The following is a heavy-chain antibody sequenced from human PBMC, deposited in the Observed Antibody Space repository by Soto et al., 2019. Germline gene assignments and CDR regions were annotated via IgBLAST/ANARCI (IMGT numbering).Heavy chain of an antibody. Sequence: EVQLVESGGGLIQPGGSLRLSCAASGFTVSSNYMSWVRQAPGKGLEWVSVIYSGGSTYYADSVKGRFTISRDNSKNTLYLQMNSLRSEDTAVYYCARHITMDPLLVYWGQGTLVTVSS. J-gene: IGHJ4*02. D-gene: IGHD3-10*01. V-gene: IGHV3-53*01. CDR3: ARHITMDPLLVY. CDR2: IYSGGST. CDR1: GFTVSSNY.